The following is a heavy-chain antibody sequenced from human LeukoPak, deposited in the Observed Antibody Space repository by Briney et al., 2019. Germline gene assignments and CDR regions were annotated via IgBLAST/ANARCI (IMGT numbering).Heavy chain of an antibody. CDR2: ISGSSGST. CDR1: GFIFSSYW. V-gene: IGHV3-23*01. CDR3: ATSQQWPTAYYFDY. D-gene: IGHD6-19*01. J-gene: IGHJ4*02. Sequence: PGGSLRLSCAASGFIFSSYWMTWVRQAPGKGLEWVSAISGSSGSTYYADSVKGRFTISRDNSKNTLYLQMNSLRAEDTAVYYCATSQQWPTAYYFDYWGQGTLVTVSS.